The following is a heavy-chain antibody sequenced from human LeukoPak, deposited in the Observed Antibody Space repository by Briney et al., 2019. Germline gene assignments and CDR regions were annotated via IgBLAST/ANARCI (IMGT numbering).Heavy chain of an antibody. J-gene: IGHJ3*02. CDR2: INPNSGGT. Sequence: ASVKVSCKASGYTFIDYYIHWVRQAPGQGLEWMGWINPNSGGTNYAQKFQGRVTMTRDTSISTAYMELSRLRSDDTAVYYCAREARPPDYYDSSGSGSFDIWGQGTMVTVSS. V-gene: IGHV1-2*02. CDR3: AREARPPDYYDSSGSGSFDI. CDR1: GYTFIDYY. D-gene: IGHD3-22*01.